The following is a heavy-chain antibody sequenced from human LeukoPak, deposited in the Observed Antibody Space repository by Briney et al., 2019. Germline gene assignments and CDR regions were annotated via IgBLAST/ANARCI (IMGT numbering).Heavy chain of an antibody. CDR3: ARGRSTGYPYYFEY. Sequence: ASVKVSCKASGYTFTSYDINWVRQATGQGLEWMGWMNPNSGSTGYARKFQGRVTITRNTSISTAYMELSGLRSEDTAVYYCARGRSTGYPYYFEYWGQGTLVTVSS. CDR2: MNPNSGST. D-gene: IGHD5-12*01. CDR1: GYTFTSYD. V-gene: IGHV1-8*03. J-gene: IGHJ4*02.